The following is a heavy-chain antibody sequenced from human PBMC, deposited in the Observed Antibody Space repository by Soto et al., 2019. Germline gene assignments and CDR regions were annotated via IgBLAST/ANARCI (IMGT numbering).Heavy chain of an antibody. CDR1: GYTLNEVA. D-gene: IGHD4-17*01. V-gene: IGHV1-24*01. CDR3: TTYHGDYNFDH. J-gene: IGHJ5*02. CDR2: FDPDEAET. Sequence: QVQLVQSGAEVKKPGASVKVSCKVSGYTLNEVAMHWVRQDPGKGLEWLGGFDPDEAETIYAQHFQGRVTMTEDTSTDTAYMELSSLRSEDTALYFCTTYHGDYNFDHWGQGTLVTVSS.